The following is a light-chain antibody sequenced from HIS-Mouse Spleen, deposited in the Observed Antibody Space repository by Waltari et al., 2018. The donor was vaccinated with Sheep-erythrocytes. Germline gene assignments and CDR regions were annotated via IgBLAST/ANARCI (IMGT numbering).Light chain of an antibody. V-gene: IGKV1-39*01. Sequence: DIQMTQSPSSLSASVGDRVTITCRASQSISSYLNWYQQKPGKAPKRLIYAASSLQSGVPSRFSVSGSGTDFTLTISSLQPEDFATYYCQQSYSTPQFTFGPGTKVDIK. J-gene: IGKJ3*01. CDR1: QSISSY. CDR3: QQSYSTPQFT. CDR2: AAS.